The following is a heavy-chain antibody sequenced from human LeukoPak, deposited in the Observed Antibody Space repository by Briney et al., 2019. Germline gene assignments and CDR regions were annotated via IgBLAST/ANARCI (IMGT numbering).Heavy chain of an antibody. Sequence: PGGSLRLSCVALEFSFETYWMSWVRQAPGKGPEWVANINEDGSEKHYVGSVRGRFTISRDNADNSLHLQMNRLRPEDMAVYYCARGETMDVWGKGTTVTVSS. CDR2: INEDGSEK. CDR3: ARGETMDV. CDR1: EFSFETYW. J-gene: IGHJ6*03. D-gene: IGHD5-24*01. V-gene: IGHV3-7*01.